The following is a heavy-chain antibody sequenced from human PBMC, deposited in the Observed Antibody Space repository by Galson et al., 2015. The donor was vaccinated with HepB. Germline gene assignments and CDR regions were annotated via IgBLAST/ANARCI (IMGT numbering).Heavy chain of an antibody. CDR3: AAAAKIFGVALYYYYMDV. CDR1: GFTFTSSA. D-gene: IGHD3-3*01. J-gene: IGHJ6*03. CDR2: IVVGSGNT. Sequence: SVKVSCKASGFTFTSSAVLWVRQARGQRLEWIGWIVVGSGNTNYAQKFQERVTITRDMSTSTAYMELSSLRSEDTAVYYCAAAAKIFGVALYYYYMDVWGKGTTVTVSS. V-gene: IGHV1-58*01.